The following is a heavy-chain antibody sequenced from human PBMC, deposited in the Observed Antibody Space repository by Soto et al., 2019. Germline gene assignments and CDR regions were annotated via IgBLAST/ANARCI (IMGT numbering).Heavy chain of an antibody. CDR3: TRHLIVVVAATGGYYYMDV. J-gene: IGHJ6*03. V-gene: IGHV3-73*01. Sequence: GGSPRLSCAASVFTFSGSAMHWVRQASGKGLEWVGRIRSKANSYATAYAASVKGRFTISRDDSKNTAYLQMNSLKTEDTAVYYCTRHLIVVVAATGGYYYMDVWGKGTTVTVS. D-gene: IGHD2-15*01. CDR1: VFTFSGSA. CDR2: IRSKANSYAT.